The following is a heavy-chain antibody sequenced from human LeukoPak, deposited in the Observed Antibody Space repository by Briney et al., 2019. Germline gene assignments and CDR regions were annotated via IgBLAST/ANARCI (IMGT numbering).Heavy chain of an antibody. Sequence: ASVKVSCKASGYTFTGYYMHWVRQAPGQGLEWMGWINPNSGGTNYAQKFQGRVTMTRDTSISTAYMELSRLRSDDTAVYYCARVTDSGSYRIQFDYWGRGTLVTVSS. CDR3: ARVTDSGSYRIQFDY. J-gene: IGHJ4*02. CDR1: GYTFTGYY. V-gene: IGHV1-2*02. D-gene: IGHD1-26*01. CDR2: INPNSGGT.